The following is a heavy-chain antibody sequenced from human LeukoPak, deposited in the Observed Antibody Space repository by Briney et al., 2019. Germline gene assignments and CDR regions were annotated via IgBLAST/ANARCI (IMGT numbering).Heavy chain of an antibody. CDR2: INHSGST. CDR3: VGRGYGSGSYKARFDY. Sequence: SETLSLTCAVYGGSFSGYYWSWIRQPPGKGLEWIGEINHSGSTNYNPSLKSRVTISVDTSKNQFSLKLSSVTAADTAVYYCVGRGYGSGSYKARFDYWGQGTLVTVSS. CDR1: GGSFSGYY. D-gene: IGHD3-10*01. J-gene: IGHJ4*02. V-gene: IGHV4-34*01.